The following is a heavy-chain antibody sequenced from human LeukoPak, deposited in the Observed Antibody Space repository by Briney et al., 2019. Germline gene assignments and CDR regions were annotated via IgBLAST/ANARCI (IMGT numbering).Heavy chain of an antibody. D-gene: IGHD4-23*01. V-gene: IGHV3-15*01. CDR2: IQSKTDAT. J-gene: IGHJ4*02. CDR1: GFTFSNAW. CDR3: TRERDGGPEN. Sequence: GGSLRLSCAASGFTFSNAWMSWVRQAPGKGLEWVGRIQSKTDATVYAAPVKGRFSLSRDDSKSMLYLQMNSLKSEDTAVYYCTRERDGGPENWGQGTLVTVSS.